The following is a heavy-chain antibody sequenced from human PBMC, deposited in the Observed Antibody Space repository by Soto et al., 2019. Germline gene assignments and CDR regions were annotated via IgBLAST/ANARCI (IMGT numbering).Heavy chain of an antibody. V-gene: IGHV3-21*01. D-gene: IGHD3-16*02. CDR1: GFSFSTYS. Sequence: DVQLVESGGGLVKPGGSLRLSCVVSGFSFSTYSMNWVRQAPGKGLEWVSSISSSGSYKYYSDSMQGRFTISRDNAKNSLFLQMNNLRADDTAVYFCARGGDTFGGVIAPVHFDSWGQGSLVTVSS. CDR2: ISSSGSYK. J-gene: IGHJ4*02. CDR3: ARGGDTFGGVIAPVHFDS.